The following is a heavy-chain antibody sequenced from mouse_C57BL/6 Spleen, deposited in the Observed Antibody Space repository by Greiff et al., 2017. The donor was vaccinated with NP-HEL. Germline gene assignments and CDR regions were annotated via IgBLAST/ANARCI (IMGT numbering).Heavy chain of an antibody. D-gene: IGHD2-4*01. Sequence: EVQLQQSGPELEKPGASVKISCKASGYSFTGYYMNWVKQSPEKSLEWIGEINPSTGGTTYNQKFKAKATLTVDKSSSTAYMQLKSLTSEDSAVYYCAILYYDYPAWFAYWGQGTLVTVSA. V-gene: IGHV1-42*01. CDR2: INPSTGGT. CDR1: GYSFTGYY. CDR3: AILYYDYPAWFAY. J-gene: IGHJ3*01.